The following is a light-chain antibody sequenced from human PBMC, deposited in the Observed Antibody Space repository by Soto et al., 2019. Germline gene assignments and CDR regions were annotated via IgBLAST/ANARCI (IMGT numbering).Light chain of an antibody. CDR2: DAS. V-gene: IGKV3-11*01. J-gene: IGKJ1*01. CDR3: QQYNNLPT. Sequence: EILLTQSPVTLSLSPGQRATLSCRASQSISTYLAWYQVKPGQAPRLLIYDASSRATGVPARFSGSGSGTDFTLTISRLEPEDFAVYYCQQYNNLPTFGQGTKVDIK. CDR1: QSISTY.